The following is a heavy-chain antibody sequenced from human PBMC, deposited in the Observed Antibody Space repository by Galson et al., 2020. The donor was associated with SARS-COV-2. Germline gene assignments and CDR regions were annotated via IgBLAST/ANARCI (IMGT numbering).Heavy chain of an antibody. J-gene: IGHJ4*02. Sequence: TGGSLRLSCAASGFTFSSYVMHCVRQAPGKGLEWVAVIWYDGSNKYYADSVKGRFTISRDNSKNTLYLQMNSLRTEDTAVYYWAREREDCYSLTGFDYWGQGTLVTVSS. CDR1: GFTFSSYV. CDR2: IWYDGSNK. CDR3: AREREDCYSLTGFDY. V-gene: IGHV3-33*01. D-gene: IGHD2-15*01.